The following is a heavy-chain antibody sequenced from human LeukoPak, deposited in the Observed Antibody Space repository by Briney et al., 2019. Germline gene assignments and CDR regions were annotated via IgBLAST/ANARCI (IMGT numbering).Heavy chain of an antibody. CDR1: GYTFTGYY. J-gene: IGHJ4*02. CDR3: ARVKESGSYGYFDY. D-gene: IGHD1-26*01. V-gene: IGHV1-2*02. CDR2: INPNSGGT. Sequence: GASVKVSCKASGYTFTGYYMHWVRQAPGQGLEWMGWINPNSGGTNYAQKFQGRVTMTRDTSISTAYMELSRLRSDDTAVYYCARVKESGSYGYFDYWGQGTLVTVSS.